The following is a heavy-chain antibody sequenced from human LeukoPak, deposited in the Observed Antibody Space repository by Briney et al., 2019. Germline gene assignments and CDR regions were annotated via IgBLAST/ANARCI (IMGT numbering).Heavy chain of an antibody. CDR1: GGSISSSSYY. D-gene: IGHD1-1*01. J-gene: IGHJ4*02. CDR2: IYYSGST. CDR3: ARPPNEGYFDY. V-gene: IGHV4-39*01. Sequence: SETLSFTCTVSGGSISSSSYYWGWIRQPPGKGLEWIGSIYYSGSTYYNPSLKSRVTISVDTSKNQFSLKLSSVTAADTAVYYCARPPNEGYFDYWGQGTLVTVSS.